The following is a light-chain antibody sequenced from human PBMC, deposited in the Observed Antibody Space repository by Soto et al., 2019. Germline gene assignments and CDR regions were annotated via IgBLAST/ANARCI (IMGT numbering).Light chain of an antibody. CDR1: SSNIGNNA. V-gene: IGLV1-36*01. J-gene: IGLJ3*02. Sequence: QSVLTQPPSVSAAPRQRVTISCSGSSSNIGNNAVNWYQQLPGKAPKLLIHFDDRVASGVSDRFSGSKSGTSASLAISGLQSEDEGDYYCSAWDDSLTGPVFGGGTKVTVL. CDR2: FDD. CDR3: SAWDDSLTGPV.